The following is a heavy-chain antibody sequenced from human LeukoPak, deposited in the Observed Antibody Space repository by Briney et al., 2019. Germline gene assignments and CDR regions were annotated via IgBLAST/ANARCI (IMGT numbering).Heavy chain of an antibody. Sequence: SETLSLTCTVSGGSISSSSYYWGWIRQPPGKGLEWIGSIYYSGSTYYNPSLKSRVTISVDTSKNQFSLKLSSVTAADTAVYYCARLTTSWYYFDYWGQGTLATVSS. V-gene: IGHV4-39*01. CDR1: GGSISSSSYY. J-gene: IGHJ4*02. D-gene: IGHD1-26*01. CDR2: IYYSGST. CDR3: ARLTTSWYYFDY.